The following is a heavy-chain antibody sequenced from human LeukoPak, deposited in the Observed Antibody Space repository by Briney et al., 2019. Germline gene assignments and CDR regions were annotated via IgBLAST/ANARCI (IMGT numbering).Heavy chain of an antibody. D-gene: IGHD3-22*01. J-gene: IGHJ3*02. V-gene: IGHV3-48*04. CDR1: GFTFSSYA. CDR3: ARSYMIADAFDI. Sequence: GGSLRLSCAASGFTFSSYAMNWVRQAPGKGLEWVSYISSSGSTIYYADSVKGRFTISRDNAKNSLYLQMNSLRAEDTAVYYCARSYMIADAFDIWGQGTMVTVSS. CDR2: ISSSGSTI.